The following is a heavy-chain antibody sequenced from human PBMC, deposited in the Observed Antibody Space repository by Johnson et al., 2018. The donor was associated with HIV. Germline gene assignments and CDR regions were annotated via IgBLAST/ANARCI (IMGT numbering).Heavy chain of an antibody. CDR2: IYSGGST. CDR1: GFTFGDYA. CDR3: ARGLIDYGDSQAFDI. Sequence: VQLVESGGGLVQPGRSLRLSCTASGFTFGDYAMSWFRQAPGKGLEWVSVIYSGGSTYYADSVKGRFTISRDNSKNTLYLQLNSLRAEDRAVYSCARGLIDYGDSQAFDIWGQGTMVTVSS. J-gene: IGHJ3*02. V-gene: IGHV3-66*02. D-gene: IGHD4-17*01.